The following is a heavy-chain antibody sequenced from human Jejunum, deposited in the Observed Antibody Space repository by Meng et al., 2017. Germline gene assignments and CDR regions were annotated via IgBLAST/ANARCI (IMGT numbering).Heavy chain of an antibody. CDR3: VRDLGRGRYLDF. CDR2: IGHDGTFK. J-gene: IGHJ4*02. D-gene: IGHD1-14*01. CDR1: GFSFSVYG. V-gene: IGHV3-33*01. Sequence: GGSGRLSCVASGFSFSVYGMHWVRQDPGKGLEWLAVIGHDGTFKDYVDSVKARFTISGDHAPNTLYLQMDSLRDEDTAVYYCVRDLGRGRYLDFWGQGTQVTVSS.